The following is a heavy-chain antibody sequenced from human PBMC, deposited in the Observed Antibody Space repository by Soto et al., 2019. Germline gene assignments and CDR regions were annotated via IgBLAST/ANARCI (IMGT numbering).Heavy chain of an antibody. V-gene: IGHV1-3*04. J-gene: IGHJ4*02. CDR1: GYTFTSYA. CDR3: ARGIAPYYFDY. Sequence: QVQLVQSGAEEKKPGASVKVSCKASGYTFTSYAMHWVRQAPGQRLEWMGWINTGNGNTKYSQKFQGRVTITRDTSASTAYMELSSLRSEDTAVYYCARGIAPYYFDYWGQGTLVTVSS. D-gene: IGHD6-13*01. CDR2: INTGNGNT.